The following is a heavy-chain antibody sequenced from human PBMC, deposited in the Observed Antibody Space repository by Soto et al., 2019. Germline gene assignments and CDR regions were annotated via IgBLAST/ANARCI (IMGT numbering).Heavy chain of an antibody. Sequence: QVQLVQSGAEVKKPGSSVKVSCKASGGTFSSYAISWVRQAPGQGLEWMGGIIPIFGTANYAQKFQGRVRITADKSTSTAYMELRSLRSEDTAVYYCASSRQSNYNAFDIWGQGTMVTVSS. CDR2: IIPIFGTA. J-gene: IGHJ3*02. D-gene: IGHD1-7*01. V-gene: IGHV1-69*06. CDR1: GGTFSSYA. CDR3: ASSRQSNYNAFDI.